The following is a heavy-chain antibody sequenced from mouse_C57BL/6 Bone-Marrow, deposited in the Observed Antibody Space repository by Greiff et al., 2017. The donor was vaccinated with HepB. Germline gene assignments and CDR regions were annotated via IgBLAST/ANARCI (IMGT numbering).Heavy chain of an antibody. CDR2: IYPRSGNT. CDR1: GYTFTSYG. D-gene: IGHD1-1*01. Sequence: QVQLQQSGAELARPGASVKLSCKASGYTFTSYGISWVKQRTGQGLEWIGEIYPRSGNTYYNEKFTCKATLTADKSSSTAYMELRGLTSEDSAVYFCARSDYYGSSPDYWGQGTTLTVSS. J-gene: IGHJ2*01. V-gene: IGHV1-81*01. CDR3: ARSDYYGSSPDY.